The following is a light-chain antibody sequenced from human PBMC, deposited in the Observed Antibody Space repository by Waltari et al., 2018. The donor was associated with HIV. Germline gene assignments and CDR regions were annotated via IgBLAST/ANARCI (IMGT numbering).Light chain of an antibody. V-gene: IGLV1-44*01. CDR3: AAWDDRLDGQGV. J-gene: IGLJ3*02. Sequence: QSVLTQPPPASGTPGQRVTISCSGTRSNIGTNTVNWYQIIPGTAPKLLIYNDNQRPSGVPNRFSGSRSGTSASLAISGLKSEDEADYYCAAWDDRLDGQGVFGGGTTLTVL. CDR2: NDN. CDR1: RSNIGTNT.